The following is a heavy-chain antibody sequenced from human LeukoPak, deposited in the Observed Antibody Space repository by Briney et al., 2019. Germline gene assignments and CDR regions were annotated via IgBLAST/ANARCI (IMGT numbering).Heavy chain of an antibody. J-gene: IGHJ5*02. V-gene: IGHV3-21*01. CDR1: GFTFSSYS. D-gene: IGHD6-19*01. Sequence: GGTLRLSCAASGFTFSSYSMNWVRQAPGKGLEWVSSISSSSSYIYYADSVKGRFTISRDNAKNSLYLQMNSLRAEDTAVYYCARLGSGWSRVINWFDPWGQGTLVTVSS. CDR2: ISSSSSYI. CDR3: ARLGSGWSRVINWFDP.